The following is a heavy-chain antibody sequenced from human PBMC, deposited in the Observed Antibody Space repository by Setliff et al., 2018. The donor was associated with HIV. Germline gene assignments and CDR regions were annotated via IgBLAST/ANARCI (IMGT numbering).Heavy chain of an antibody. Sequence: SETLSLTCTVSGGSISSSSYYWGWIRQPPGKGLEWIGYIYTSGSTNYNPSLKTRVTISIDTSKKQVSLKLSSVTAADAAVYYCARGLSFYDPGGFDYWGQGTLVTVSS. V-gene: IGHV4-61*05. CDR3: ARGLSFYDPGGFDY. CDR2: IYTSGST. CDR1: GGSISSSSYY. D-gene: IGHD3-22*01. J-gene: IGHJ4*02.